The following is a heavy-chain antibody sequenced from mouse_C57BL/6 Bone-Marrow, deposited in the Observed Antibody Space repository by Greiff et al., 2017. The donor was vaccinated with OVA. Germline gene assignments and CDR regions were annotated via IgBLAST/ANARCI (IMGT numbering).Heavy chain of an antibody. CDR1: GFTFTDYG. J-gene: IGHJ1*03. V-gene: IGHV5-17*01. Sequence: EVHLVQPGAGLVKPGGSLKLSCAASGFTFTDYGMHWVRQAPEQGLEWVAYISRGSSTIYYDDTVKGRFTISRDTAKNTLFLQMTSRRSEYTAMYYCARRGTTVVDWFFDVWGTGTTVTVSS. CDR2: ISRGSSTI. D-gene: IGHD1-1*01. CDR3: ARRGTTVVDWFFDV.